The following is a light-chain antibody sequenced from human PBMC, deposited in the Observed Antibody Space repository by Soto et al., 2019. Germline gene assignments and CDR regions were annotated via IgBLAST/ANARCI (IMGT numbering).Light chain of an antibody. CDR2: WAS. V-gene: IGKV4-1*01. CDR3: QQYYSTPPT. J-gene: IGKJ2*01. Sequence: DIVMTQSPDSLPVSLGERATINCESSQSVLYSSNNKNYLAWYQQKPGQPPKLLIYWASTRESWVPDLFSGSGSGTDFTLTINRLQAEDVAVYYCQQYYSTPPTFGQGTKLEIK. CDR1: QSVLYSSNNKNY.